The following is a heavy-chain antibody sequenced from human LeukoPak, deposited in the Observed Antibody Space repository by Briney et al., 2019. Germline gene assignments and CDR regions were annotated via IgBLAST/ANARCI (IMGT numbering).Heavy chain of an antibody. CDR1: GRSISNYY. Sequence: PSETLSLTCIVSGRSISNYYWSWIRQPAGKGLEWIGRIYPSGSSNYSPSLKSRVTMSVDTSKNQFSPRLNSVTAADTAVYYCARSPKGAFDIWGQGTMVTVSS. CDR2: IYPSGSS. J-gene: IGHJ3*02. CDR3: ARSPKGAFDI. V-gene: IGHV4-4*07.